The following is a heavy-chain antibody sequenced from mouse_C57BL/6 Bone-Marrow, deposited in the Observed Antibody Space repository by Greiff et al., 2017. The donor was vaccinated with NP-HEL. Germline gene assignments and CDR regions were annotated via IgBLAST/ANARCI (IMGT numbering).Heavy chain of an antibody. J-gene: IGHJ2*01. CDR1: GFSLTSYG. Sequence: VQLVESGPGLVQPSQSLSITCTVSGFSLTSYGVHWVRQSPGKGLEWLGVIWRVGSTDYNAALMSRLSITKDNSKSQVFFKMNSLQADDTAIYYCAKDRPYYYGSSLGYFDYWGQGTTLTVSS. CDR3: AKDRPYYYGSSLGYFDY. D-gene: IGHD1-1*01. CDR2: IWRVGST. V-gene: IGHV2-5*01.